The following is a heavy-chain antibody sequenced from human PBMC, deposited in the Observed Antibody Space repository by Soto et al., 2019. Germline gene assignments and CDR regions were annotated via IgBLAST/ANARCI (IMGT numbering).Heavy chain of an antibody. CDR2: IYYSGSA. D-gene: IGHD4-17*01. CDR3: AGGTTVTKTDY. Sequence: SETLSLTCTVSGDSISSYYWSWIRQPPGKGLEWIGYIYYSGSATYNPSLKSRVTISVDTSKHQFSLKLSSVTAADTAAFYCAGGTTVTKTDYWGQGTLVTVSS. J-gene: IGHJ4*02. CDR1: GDSISSYY. V-gene: IGHV4-59*01.